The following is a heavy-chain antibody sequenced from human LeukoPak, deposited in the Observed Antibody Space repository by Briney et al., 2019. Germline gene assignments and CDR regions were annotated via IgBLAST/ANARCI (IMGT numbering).Heavy chain of an antibody. D-gene: IGHD1-14*01. V-gene: IGHV3-53*01. J-gene: IGHJ4*02. CDR1: GFIFSSLS. CDR3: ARGVEPLAANTLAY. Sequence: AGGSLRLSCAPSGFIFSSLSMKWVRHAPGKGLEWVSVLYGDGNTKYAGSVQGRFTISRNNSKNTLYLEMNSLSPDDTAVYYCARGVEPLAANTLAYWGQGTLVTVSS. CDR2: LYGDGNT.